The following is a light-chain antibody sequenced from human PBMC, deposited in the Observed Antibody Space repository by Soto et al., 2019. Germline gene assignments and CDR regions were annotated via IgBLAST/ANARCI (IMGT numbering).Light chain of an antibody. J-gene: IGKJ3*01. CDR2: GAS. CDR3: RQYGTSPLT. V-gene: IGKV3-20*01. CDR1: QSVSSNF. Sequence: EIVLTQSPGTLSLSPGERATLSCRASQSVSSNFLAWYQEKLGQAPRLLIYGASKRATGIPDRFSGSGSGTDFTLTISRLEPEDFAVYYCRQYGTSPLTFGPGTRVD.